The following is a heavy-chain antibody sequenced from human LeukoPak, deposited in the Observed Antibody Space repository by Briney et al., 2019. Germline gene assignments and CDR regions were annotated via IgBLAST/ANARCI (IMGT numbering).Heavy chain of an antibody. CDR1: GGSISSYY. CDR3: ARGDSSGWGFVGF. J-gene: IGHJ4*02. V-gene: IGHV4-59*01. Sequence: SETLSLTCTVSGGSISSYYWSWIRQPPGKGLEWIGYIYYSGSTNYNPSLKSRVTISVDTSKNQFSLKLSSVTAADTAVYYCARGDSSGWGFVGFWGQGTLVTVSS. D-gene: IGHD6-19*01. CDR2: IYYSGST.